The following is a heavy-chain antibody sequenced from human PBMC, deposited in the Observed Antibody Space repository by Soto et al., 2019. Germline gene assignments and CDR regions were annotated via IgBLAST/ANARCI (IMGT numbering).Heavy chain of an antibody. Sequence: EVQLVESGGGLVKPGGSLRLSCAASGFTFSSYSMNWVRQAPGKGLEWVSSISSSSSYIYYADSVKGRFTISRDNAKNSLYLQMNSLRAEDTAVXXXXXDRYYDFWSGYYPFDYWGQGTL. CDR3: XXDRYYDFWSGYYPFDY. D-gene: IGHD3-3*01. CDR2: ISSSSSYI. J-gene: IGHJ4*02. CDR1: GFTFSSYS. V-gene: IGHV3-21*01.